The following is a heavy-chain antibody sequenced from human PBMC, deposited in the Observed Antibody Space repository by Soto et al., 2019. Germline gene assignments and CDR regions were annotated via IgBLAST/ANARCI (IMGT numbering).Heavy chain of an antibody. CDR1: GGSFSGYY. D-gene: IGHD3-10*01. CDR2: INHSGST. Sequence: SETLSLTCAVYGGSFSGYYWSWIRQPPGKGLEWIGEINHSGSTNYNPSLKSRVTISVDTSKNQFSLKLSSVTAADTAVYYCARVGGFGATTIDYWGQGTLVTVSS. CDR3: ARVGGFGATTIDY. J-gene: IGHJ4*02. V-gene: IGHV4-34*01.